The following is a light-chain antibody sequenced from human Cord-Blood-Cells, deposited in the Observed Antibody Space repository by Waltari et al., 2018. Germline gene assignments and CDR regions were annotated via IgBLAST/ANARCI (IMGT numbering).Light chain of an antibody. CDR2: EVS. J-gene: IGLJ1*01. V-gene: IGLV2-8*01. Sequence: QSALTQPPSASGSPGQSVTISCTGTSSDVGGYNYVSWYQQHPGKAPQLMIYEVSKRPSGVPDRFSGSKSGNTASLTVSGLQAEDEADYDCSSYAGSNNYVFGTGTKVTVL. CDR1: SSDVGGYNY. CDR3: SSYAGSNNYV.